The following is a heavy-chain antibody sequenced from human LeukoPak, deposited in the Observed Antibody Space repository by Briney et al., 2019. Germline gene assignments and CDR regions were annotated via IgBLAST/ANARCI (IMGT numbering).Heavy chain of an antibody. CDR2: IYTSGTT. J-gene: IGHJ6*03. CDR3: ARWSGSVTARNYYYYMDV. V-gene: IGHV4-61*02. D-gene: IGHD6-6*01. CDR1: GGSVRRGNYY. Sequence: SETLSLTCTVSGGSVRRGNYYWTWIRQPAGSGLEWIGRIYTSGTTDYNPSLRTRVTISVDASRNQFSLNLSSVTAADTAVYYCARWSGSVTARNYYYYMDVWGEGTTVAVSS.